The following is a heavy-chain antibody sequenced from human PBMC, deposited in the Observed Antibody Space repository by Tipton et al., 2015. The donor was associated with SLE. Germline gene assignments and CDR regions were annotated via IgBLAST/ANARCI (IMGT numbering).Heavy chain of an antibody. D-gene: IGHD6-13*01. J-gene: IGHJ4*02. V-gene: IGHV4-34*01. CDR1: DGWYDGSFSSFY. Sequence: TLSLTCAVYDGWYDGSFSSFYWSWIRQPPGKGLEWIGEIDHSGRSNYKPSPKSRVTMSVETSKNQFSLSLSSVTAADTAVYYCARAGHRNSWFVDFWGQGTPVTVSS. CDR3: ARAGHRNSWFVDF. CDR2: IDHSGRS.